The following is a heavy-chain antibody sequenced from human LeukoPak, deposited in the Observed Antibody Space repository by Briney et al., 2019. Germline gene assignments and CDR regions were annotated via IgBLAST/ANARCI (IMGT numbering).Heavy chain of an antibody. Sequence: GGSLRLSFAASGFIFSIFDMNWVRQAPGKGLEWVSFISGGGSTIYYADSVKGRFNISRDNAKNSLYLQTNSLRDDDTAVYYCARKLVGAAGAAFDIWGQGTMVTVSS. CDR2: ISGGGSTI. V-gene: IGHV3-48*02. J-gene: IGHJ3*02. D-gene: IGHD1-26*01. CDR1: GFIFSIFD. CDR3: ARKLVGAAGAAFDI.